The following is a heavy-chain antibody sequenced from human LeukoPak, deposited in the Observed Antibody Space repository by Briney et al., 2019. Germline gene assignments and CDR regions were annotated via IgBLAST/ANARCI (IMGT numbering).Heavy chain of an antibody. J-gene: IGHJ5*02. D-gene: IGHD5-24*01. Sequence: GGSLRLSCTASGCILSSNYMNWVRQAPGKGLEWVSSISGSGDDPSYADSVKGRFTISRDNSRTTLYLQMNSLRAEDTAVYYCANQFVDIWGQGTLVTVSS. V-gene: IGHV3-23*01. CDR1: GCILSSNY. CDR3: ANQFVDI. CDR2: ISGSGDDP.